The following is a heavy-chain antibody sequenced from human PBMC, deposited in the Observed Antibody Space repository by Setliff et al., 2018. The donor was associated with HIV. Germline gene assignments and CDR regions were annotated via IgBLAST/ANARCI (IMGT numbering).Heavy chain of an antibody. Sequence: PGGSLRLSCAASGLSISSNYMSWVRQAPGKGLEWVSIIYSGGDAYYSDSLKGRFTISRDNSRNTLYLQMSSLRADDTAVYYCARVVVVIGSQDYFDYWGQGMQVTVSS. V-gene: IGHV3-66*02. D-gene: IGHD2-21*01. CDR1: GLSISSNY. CDR3: ARVVVVIGSQDYFDY. CDR2: IYSGGDA. J-gene: IGHJ4*02.